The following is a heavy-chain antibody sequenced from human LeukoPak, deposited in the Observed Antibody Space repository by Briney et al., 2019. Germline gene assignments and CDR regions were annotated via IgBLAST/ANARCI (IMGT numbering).Heavy chain of an antibody. CDR1: GGSMSTYY. V-gene: IGHV4-4*07. Sequence: SETLSLTCTVSGGSMSTYYWTWIRQPPGKGLEWIGRIYTRGGTNYNPSLKSRVTMSVDTSKNQFSLKLSSVTAADTAVYYCARDFCSGGSCYFDYWGQGTLVTVSA. D-gene: IGHD2-15*01. J-gene: IGHJ4*02. CDR2: IYTRGGT. CDR3: ARDFCSGGSCYFDY.